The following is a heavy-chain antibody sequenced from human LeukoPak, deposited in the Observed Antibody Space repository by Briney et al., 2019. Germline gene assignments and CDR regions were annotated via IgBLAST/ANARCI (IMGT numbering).Heavy chain of an antibody. CDR3: ARGGHSIGYSSGWYY. Sequence: PSETLSLTCAVYGGSFSGYYWSWIRQPPGKGLEWIGEINHSGSTNYNPSLKSRVTISVNTSKNQFSLKLSSVTAADTAVYYCARGGHSIGYSSGWYYWGQGTLVTVSS. J-gene: IGHJ4*02. D-gene: IGHD6-19*01. CDR2: INHSGST. CDR1: GGSFSGYY. V-gene: IGHV4-34*01.